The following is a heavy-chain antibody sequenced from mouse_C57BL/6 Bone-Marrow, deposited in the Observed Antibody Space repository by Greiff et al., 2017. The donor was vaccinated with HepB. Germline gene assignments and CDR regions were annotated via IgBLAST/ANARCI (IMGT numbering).Heavy chain of an antibody. J-gene: IGHJ4*01. V-gene: IGHV5-2*01. D-gene: IGHD2-2*01. CDR1: EYEFPSHD. CDR3: AIYDGYDDDAMDY. Sequence: EVHLVESGGGLVQPGESLKLSCESNEYEFPSHDMSWVRKTPEKRLELVAAINSDGGSTYYPDTMERRFIISRDNTKKTLYLQMSSLRSEDTAVYYCAIYDGYDDDAMDYWGQGTSVTVSS. CDR2: INSDGGST.